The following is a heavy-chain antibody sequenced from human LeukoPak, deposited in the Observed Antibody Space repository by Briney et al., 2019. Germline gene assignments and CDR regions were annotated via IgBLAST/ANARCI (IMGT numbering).Heavy chain of an antibody. CDR2: ISWNSGSI. Sequence: GGSLRLSCAASGFTFDDYAMHWVRQAPGKGLEWVSGISWNSGSIGYADSVKGRFTISRDNAKNSLYLQMNSLRAEDTALYYCARSSGTYYMDYWGQGTLVTVSS. D-gene: IGHD1-26*01. CDR1: GFTFDDYA. J-gene: IGHJ4*02. V-gene: IGHV3-9*01. CDR3: ARSSGTYYMDY.